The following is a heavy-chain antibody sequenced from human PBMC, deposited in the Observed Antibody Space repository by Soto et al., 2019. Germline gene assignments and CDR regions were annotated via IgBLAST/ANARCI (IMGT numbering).Heavy chain of an antibody. J-gene: IGHJ6*02. Sequence: ASVKVSCKASGYTFTGYYMHWVRQAPGQGLEWMGWVNPNSGGTNYAQKFQGWVTMTRDTSISTAYMELSRLRSDDTAVYYCARGSFTSTGGRIGYHYNAMDVWGQGTTVTVSS. CDR1: GYTFTGYY. CDR2: VNPNSGGT. V-gene: IGHV1-2*04. CDR3: ARGSFTSTGGRIGYHYNAMDV. D-gene: IGHD1-1*01.